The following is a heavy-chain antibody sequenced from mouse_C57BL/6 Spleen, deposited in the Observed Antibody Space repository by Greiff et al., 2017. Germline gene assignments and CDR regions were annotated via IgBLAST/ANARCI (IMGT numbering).Heavy chain of an antibody. CDR3: TRGSHGDAMDD. Sequence: EVMLVESGEGLVKPGGSLKLSCAASGFTFSSYAMSWVRQTPEKRLEWVAYISSGGDYIYYADTVQGRFTISRDNARNTLYLQMSSLKSEDTAMYYCTRGSHGDAMDDWGQGTSVTVSS. J-gene: IGHJ4*01. CDR1: GFTFSSYA. V-gene: IGHV5-9-1*02. CDR2: ISSGGDYI.